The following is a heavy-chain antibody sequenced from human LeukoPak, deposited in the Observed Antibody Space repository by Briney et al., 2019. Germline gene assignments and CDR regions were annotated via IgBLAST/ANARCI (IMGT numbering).Heavy chain of an antibody. CDR2: INPKSGGT. Sequence: GASVKVSCKASGGTFSSYAISWVRQAPGQGLEWMGWINPKSGGTNYAQKFQGRVTMTRDTSISTVYMELSRLRSDDTAVYYCARRGYSYGYESAVYYYYMDVWGKGTTLTISS. V-gene: IGHV1-2*02. CDR1: GGTFSSYA. J-gene: IGHJ6*03. CDR3: ARRGYSYGYESAVYYYYMDV. D-gene: IGHD5-18*01.